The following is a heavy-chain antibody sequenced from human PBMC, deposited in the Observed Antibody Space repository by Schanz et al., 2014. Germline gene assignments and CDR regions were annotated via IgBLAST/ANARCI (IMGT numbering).Heavy chain of an antibody. CDR2: IIPVLNIA. D-gene: IGHD3-10*01. J-gene: IGHJ4*02. CDR1: GYAFTTYG. V-gene: IGHV1-69*04. CDR3: ARGRGFYDY. Sequence: QVQLVQSGAEVKKPAASVRVSCKVSGYAFTTYGISWVRQAPGQGLEWMGKIIPVLNIATYAQRFQGRVSITADTSTNTAYMELSSLTSEDTAVHYCARGRGFYDYWGQGTLVTVSS.